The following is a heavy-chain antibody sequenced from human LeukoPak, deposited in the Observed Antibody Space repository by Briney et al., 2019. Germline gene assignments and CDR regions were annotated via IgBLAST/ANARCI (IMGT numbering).Heavy chain of an antibody. CDR2: ISSSSSYI. V-gene: IGHV3-21*01. Sequence: GGSLRLSCAASGFTFSSYSMNWVRQAPGMGLEWVSSISSSSSYIYYADSMKGRFTISRDNAKNSLYLQMNSLRAEDTAVYYCASSEILYNPWGQGTLVTVSS. CDR1: GFTFSSYS. J-gene: IGHJ5*02. D-gene: IGHD1-14*01. CDR3: ASSEILYNP.